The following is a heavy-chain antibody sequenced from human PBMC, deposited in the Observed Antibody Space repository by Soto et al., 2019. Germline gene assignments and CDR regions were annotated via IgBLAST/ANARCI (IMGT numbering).Heavy chain of an antibody. V-gene: IGHV3-23*01. J-gene: IGHJ1*01. CDR2: ISGSGGSI. CDR3: AKGVPGIAVAGTGYFQH. D-gene: IGHD6-19*01. CDR1: GFTFSSYA. Sequence: PGGSLRLSCAASGFTFSSYAMSWVRQAPGKGLEWVSAISGSGGSIYYADSVKGRFTISRDNSKNTLYLQMNSLRTEDTAVYYCAKGVPGIAVAGTGYFQHWGQGTLVTVSS.